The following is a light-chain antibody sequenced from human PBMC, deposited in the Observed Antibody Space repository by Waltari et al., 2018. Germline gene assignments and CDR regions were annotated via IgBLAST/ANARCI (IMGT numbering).Light chain of an antibody. Sequence: DTVLTPSPGSLSSSPGERVTLSCRASQSVSRALAWYQQKPGQAPRLLIFGASNRATGIPDRFSGSGSETDFSLTISRLEPEDFAVYYCQHYVRLPATFGRGTKVEIK. CDR1: QSVSRA. CDR2: GAS. J-gene: IGKJ1*01. CDR3: QHYVRLPAT. V-gene: IGKV3-20*01.